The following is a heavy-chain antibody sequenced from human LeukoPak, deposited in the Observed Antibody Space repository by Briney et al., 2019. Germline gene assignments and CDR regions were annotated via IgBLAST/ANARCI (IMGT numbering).Heavy chain of an antibody. CDR1: GHTFTSYA. J-gene: IGHJ2*01. CDR2: INAGNGNT. D-gene: IGHD5-18*01. CDR3: ARANVDTAMVPYWYFDL. V-gene: IGHV1-3*01. Sequence: ASVKVSCKASGHTFTSYAMHWVRQAPGQRLEWMGWINAGNGNTKYSQKFQGRVTITRDTSASTAYMELSSLRSEDTAVYYCARANVDTAMVPYWYFDLWGRGTLVTVSS.